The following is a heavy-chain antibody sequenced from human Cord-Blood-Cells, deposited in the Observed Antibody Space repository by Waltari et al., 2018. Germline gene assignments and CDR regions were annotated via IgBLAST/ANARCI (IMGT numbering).Heavy chain of an antibody. V-gene: IGHV1-2*02. Sequence: QVQLVQSGAEVKKPGASVKVSCKASGYTFTGYYMHWVRQAPGQGLEWMGWINPTSGGTNYAQKFQGRVTMTRDTSISTTYMELSRLRSDDTAVYYCARVEYSSSSFDYWGQGTLVTVSS. J-gene: IGHJ4*02. CDR1: GYTFTGYY. CDR2: INPTSGGT. D-gene: IGHD6-6*01. CDR3: ARVEYSSSSFDY.